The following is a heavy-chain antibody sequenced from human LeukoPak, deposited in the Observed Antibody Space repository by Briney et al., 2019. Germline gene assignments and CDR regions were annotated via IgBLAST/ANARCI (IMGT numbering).Heavy chain of an antibody. CDR2: ISYDGSNK. D-gene: IGHD6-13*01. J-gene: IGHJ4*02. Sequence: PGGSLRLSCAASGFTFSSYGMHWVRQAPGRGLEGVAVISYDGSNKYYADSVKGRFTISRDNSKNTLYLQMNSLRAEDTAVYYCAKVGTSIAAAGEFDYWGQGTLVTVSS. V-gene: IGHV3-30*18. CDR1: GFTFSSYG. CDR3: AKVGTSIAAAGEFDY.